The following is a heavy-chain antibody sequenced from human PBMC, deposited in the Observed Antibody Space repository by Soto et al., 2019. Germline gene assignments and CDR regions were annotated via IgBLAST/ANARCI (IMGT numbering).Heavy chain of an antibody. V-gene: IGHV3-53*04. J-gene: IGHJ3*02. CDR3: ARDGAVSPDAFDI. Sequence: GGSLRLSCAASGFTFSSCAMGWVRQAPGKGLEWVSVIYSGGSTYYADSVKGRFTISRHNSKNTLYLQMNSLRAEDTAVYYCARDGAVSPDAFDIWGQGTMVTVSS. D-gene: IGHD3-16*01. CDR1: GFTFSSCA. CDR2: IYSGGST.